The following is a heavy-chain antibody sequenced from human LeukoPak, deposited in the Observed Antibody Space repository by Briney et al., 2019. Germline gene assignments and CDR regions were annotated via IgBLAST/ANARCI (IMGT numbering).Heavy chain of an antibody. D-gene: IGHD4-17*01. CDR3: ARLHYGDYGSYFQH. Sequence: SQTLPLTCTVSGGSISSGGYYWSWIRQHPGKGLEWIGYIYYSGSTYYNPSLKSRVTISVDTSKNQFSLKLSSVTAADTAVYYCARLHYGDYGSYFQHWGQGTLVTVSS. CDR1: GGSISSGGYY. V-gene: IGHV4-31*03. CDR2: IYYSGST. J-gene: IGHJ1*01.